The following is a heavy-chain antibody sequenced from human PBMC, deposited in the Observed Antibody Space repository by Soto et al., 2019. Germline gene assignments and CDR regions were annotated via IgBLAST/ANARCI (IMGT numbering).Heavy chain of an antibody. CDR3: AHIVVVTAIHAFDI. V-gene: IGHV3-23*01. D-gene: IGHD2-21*02. CDR2: ISGSGGST. Sequence: EVQLLESGGGLVQPGGSLRLSCAASGFTFSSYAMSWVRQAPGKGLEWVSAISGSGGSTYYADSVNGRFTITRDNSKKSMYLQMNSLRAEDRGVYYCAHIVVVTAIHAFDIWGQGTMVTVCS. J-gene: IGHJ3*02. CDR1: GFTFSSYA.